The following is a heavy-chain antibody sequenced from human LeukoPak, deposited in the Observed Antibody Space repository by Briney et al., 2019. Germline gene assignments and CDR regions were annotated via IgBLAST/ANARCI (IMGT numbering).Heavy chain of an antibody. V-gene: IGHV1-69*05. Sequence: SVKVSSKASGGTFSSYAISWVRQAPGQGLEWMGGIIPIFGTANYAQKFQGRVTITTDESTSTAYMELSSLRSEDTAVYYCARDQDSSSGWFDPWGQGTLVTVSS. CDR3: ARDQDSSSGWFDP. D-gene: IGHD6-6*01. CDR1: GGTFSSYA. CDR2: IIPIFGTA. J-gene: IGHJ5*02.